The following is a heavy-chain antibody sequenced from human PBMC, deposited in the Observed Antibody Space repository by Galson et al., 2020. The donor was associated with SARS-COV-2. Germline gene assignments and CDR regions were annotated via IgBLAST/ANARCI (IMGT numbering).Heavy chain of an antibody. J-gene: IGHJ5*02. CDR1: GGSISSGSYY. V-gene: IGHV4-61*02. CDR3: ARAPSGYGSSTSCRRGFDP. D-gene: IGHD2-2*01. CDR2: IYTSGST. Sequence: SETLSLTCTVSGGSISSGSYYWSWLRQPAGKGLEWIGRIYTSGSTNYNPSLKSRVTISVDTSKNQFSLKLSSVTAAATAVYYCARAPSGYGSSTSCRRGFDPWGQGTRVTVSS.